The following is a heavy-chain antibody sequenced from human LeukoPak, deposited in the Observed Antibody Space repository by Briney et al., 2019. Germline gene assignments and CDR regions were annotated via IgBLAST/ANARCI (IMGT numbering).Heavy chain of an antibody. J-gene: IGHJ6*03. V-gene: IGHV1-2*02. CDR2: INPNSGGT. CDR3: ARGPAAAGTGYYYMDV. D-gene: IGHD6-13*01. CDR1: GYTFTGYY. Sequence: ASVKVSCKASGYTFTGYYMHWVRQAPGQGLEWMGWINPNSGGTNYAQKFQGRVTMTRDTSISTAYMELSRLRSDDTAVYYCARGPAAAGTGYYYMDVWGKGTTVTVSS.